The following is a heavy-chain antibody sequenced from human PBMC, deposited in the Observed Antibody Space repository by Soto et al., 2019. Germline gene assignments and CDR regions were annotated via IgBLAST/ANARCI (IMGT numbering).Heavy chain of an antibody. Sequence: GGSLILSCAASGFTFDDYAMHWVRQAPGKGLEWVSGISWNSGSIGYADSVKGRFTISRDNAKNSLYLQMNSLRAEDTALYYCAKDIQDSSGWFDYWGQGTLVTVSS. D-gene: IGHD6-19*01. CDR2: ISWNSGSI. CDR1: GFTFDDYA. CDR3: AKDIQDSSGWFDY. V-gene: IGHV3-9*01. J-gene: IGHJ4*02.